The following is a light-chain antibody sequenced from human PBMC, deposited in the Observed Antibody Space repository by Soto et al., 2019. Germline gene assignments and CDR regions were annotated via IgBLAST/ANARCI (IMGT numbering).Light chain of an antibody. Sequence: EIVLTQSPGTLSLSPGERATLSCRASQSVSSSYLAWYQQKPGQAPRLLIYGASGRATGIPDRFSGSGSGTDFTLTISRLEPEDFAVYYCQQYGSSPRLTFGGGTKVDIK. V-gene: IGKV3-20*01. CDR1: QSVSSSY. J-gene: IGKJ4*01. CDR3: QQYGSSPRLT. CDR2: GAS.